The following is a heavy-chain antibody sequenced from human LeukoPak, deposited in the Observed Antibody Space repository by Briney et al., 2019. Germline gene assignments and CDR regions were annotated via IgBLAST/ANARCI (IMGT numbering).Heavy chain of an antibody. CDR3: ARDRTMVRGVTHNWFDP. D-gene: IGHD3-10*01. CDR1: GYTFSSYN. CDR2: ISTHNGKT. J-gene: IGHJ5*02. Sequence: ASVKVSCKASGYTFSSYNICWVRQAPGQGLEWMGWISTHNGKTNYAQEFQGRVIMTIDTSTSTVYMQLSSLRSEDTAVYYCARDRTMVRGVTHNWFDPWGQGTLVTVSS. V-gene: IGHV1-18*01.